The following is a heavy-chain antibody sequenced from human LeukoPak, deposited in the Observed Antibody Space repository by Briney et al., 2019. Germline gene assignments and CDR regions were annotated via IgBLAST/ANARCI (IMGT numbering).Heavy chain of an antibody. CDR2: IYSSGST. J-gene: IGHJ4*02. CDR3: ARDDRYSGYDYLYYFDY. Sequence: SETLSLTCTVSGGSISSYYWSWIRQPAGKGLELIGRIYSSGSTNYNPSLKSRVTISVDTSKNQFSLKLSSVTAADTAVYYCARDDRYSGYDYLYYFDYWGQGTLVTVSS. D-gene: IGHD5-12*01. V-gene: IGHV4-4*07. CDR1: GGSISSYY.